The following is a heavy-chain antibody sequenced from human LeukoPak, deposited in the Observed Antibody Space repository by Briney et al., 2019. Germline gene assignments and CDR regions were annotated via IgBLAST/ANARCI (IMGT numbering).Heavy chain of an antibody. V-gene: IGHV1-69*13. CDR3: ARSPTYYSSYMDV. CDR2: IIAIFGTP. Sequence: ASVKVSGKTSGVIFRSHAVSWVRQAPGQGLEWMGGIIAIFGTPKYAQNFQGRITITADESTSTVYLDLSSLRSEDTAVYYCARSPTYYSSYMDVWGKGTTVTVSS. CDR1: GVIFRSHA. J-gene: IGHJ6*03.